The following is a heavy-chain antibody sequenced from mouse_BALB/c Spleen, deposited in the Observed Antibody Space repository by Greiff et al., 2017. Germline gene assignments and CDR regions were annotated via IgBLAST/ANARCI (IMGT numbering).Heavy chain of an antibody. CDR3: AREGGNYPFAY. CDR1: GFDFSRYW. V-gene: IGHV4-1*02. D-gene: IGHD2-1*01. Sequence: EVKLMESGGGLVQPGGSLKLSCAASGFDFSRYWMSWVRQAPGKGLEWIGEINPDSSTINYTPSLKDKFIISRDNAKNTLYLQMSKVRSEDTALYYCAREGGNYPFAYWGQGTLVTVSA. CDR2: INPDSSTI. J-gene: IGHJ3*01.